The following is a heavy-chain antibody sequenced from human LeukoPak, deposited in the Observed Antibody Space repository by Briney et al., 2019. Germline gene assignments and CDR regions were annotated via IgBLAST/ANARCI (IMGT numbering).Heavy chain of an antibody. CDR2: IYYSGST. CDR3: VRESFHWGESTVTTYNWYFDL. V-gene: IGHV4-39*07. Sequence: SETLSLTCSVSGGSISRNNYYWGWIRQPPGEGLEWIGTIYYSGSTYYNPSLKSRVTISIDTSKNQFSLNLDSVTAADTAVYYCVRESFHWGESTVTTYNWYFDLWGRGNLVIVSS. J-gene: IGHJ2*01. D-gene: IGHD4-17*01. CDR1: GGSISRNNYY.